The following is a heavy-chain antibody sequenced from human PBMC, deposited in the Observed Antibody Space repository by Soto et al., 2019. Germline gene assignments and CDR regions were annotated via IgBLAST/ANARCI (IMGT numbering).Heavy chain of an antibody. J-gene: IGHJ4*02. CDR2: FDPEDGET. CDR1: GYTLTELS. Sequence: QVQRVQSGAEVKKPGASVKVSCKVSGYTLTELSMHWVRQAPGKGREWMGGFDPEDGETIYAQKFQGRVTMTEHTSTDTAYMELSSLRSEDTAVYYCATVLVGATAGDFDYWGQGTLVTVSS. V-gene: IGHV1-24*01. CDR3: ATVLVGATAGDFDY. D-gene: IGHD1-26*01.